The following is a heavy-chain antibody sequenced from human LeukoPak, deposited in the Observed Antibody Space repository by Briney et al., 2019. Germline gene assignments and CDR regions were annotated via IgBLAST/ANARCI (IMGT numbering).Heavy chain of an antibody. CDR3: ATRGFRNYIDGFDY. V-gene: IGHV1-2*02. Sequence: SVKVCFKAAGYTFTGYYMHWVREAPGQGLEWMGGINPNSGGTNNAQKFQGRVTMTRDTSISTAYMELSRLRSDDTAVYYCATRGFRNYIDGFDYWGQGTLVTVSS. CDR1: GYTFTGYY. D-gene: IGHD1-7*01. CDR2: INPNSGGT. J-gene: IGHJ4*02.